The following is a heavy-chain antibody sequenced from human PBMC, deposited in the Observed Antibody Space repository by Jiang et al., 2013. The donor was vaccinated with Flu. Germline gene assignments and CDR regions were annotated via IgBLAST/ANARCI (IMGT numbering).Heavy chain of an antibody. CDR1: GFTFSSHA. Sequence: VQLVESGGGLIQPAGSLRLSCAASGFTFSSHAMAWVRQAPGKGLEWVSGISAGSFSIFYADSVKGRFTISRDNSKNTVFLQMNSLRAEDTAVYFCAKFTSSAVGSNWFDPWGQGTLVTVSS. J-gene: IGHJ5*02. V-gene: IGHV3-23*04. CDR3: AKFTSSAVGSNWFDP. CDR2: ISAGSFSI. D-gene: IGHD2-2*01.